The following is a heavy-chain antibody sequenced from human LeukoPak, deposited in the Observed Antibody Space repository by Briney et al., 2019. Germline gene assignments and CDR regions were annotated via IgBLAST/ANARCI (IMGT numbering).Heavy chain of an antibody. V-gene: IGHV3-30*04. CDR3: AREKYEGSTHFDF. CDR2: ISFDGSNQ. Sequence: PGGSLRLSCAASGFTFSIYPVHWVRQAPGKGLEWVAGISFDGSNQYYADFVKGRFSISRDSSKNMLYLHMTSLRGDDTAVYYCAREKYEGSTHFDFWGQGTLVIVSS. CDR1: GFTFSIYP. D-gene: IGHD2-8*01. J-gene: IGHJ4*02.